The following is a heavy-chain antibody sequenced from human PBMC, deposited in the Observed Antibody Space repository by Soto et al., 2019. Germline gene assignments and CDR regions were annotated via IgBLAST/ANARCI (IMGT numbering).Heavy chain of an antibody. J-gene: IGHJ6*02. V-gene: IGHV1-8*01. CDR2: MNPNSGNT. D-gene: IGHD3-9*01. CDR3: ARDRGYDILTGSSPYYYYGMDV. Sequence: ASVKVSCKASGYTFTSYDINWVRQATGQGLEWMGWMNPNSGNTGYAQKFQGRVTMTRNTSISTAYMELSSLRSEDTAVYYCARDRGYDILTGSSPYYYYGMDVWGQGTTVTVSS. CDR1: GYTFTSYD.